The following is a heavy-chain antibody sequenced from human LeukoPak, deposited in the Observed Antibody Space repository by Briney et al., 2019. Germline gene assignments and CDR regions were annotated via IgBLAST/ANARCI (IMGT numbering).Heavy chain of an antibody. J-gene: IGHJ3*02. Sequence: PSETLSLPCTVSGGSISSYYWSWIRQPPGKGLEWLGYIYTSGSTNYNPSLKSRVTISVDTSKNQFSLKLSSVTAADTAVYYCARAAYDSSGYHAFDIWGQGTMVTVSS. D-gene: IGHD3-22*01. CDR3: ARAAYDSSGYHAFDI. CDR2: IYTSGST. V-gene: IGHV4-4*09. CDR1: GGSISSYY.